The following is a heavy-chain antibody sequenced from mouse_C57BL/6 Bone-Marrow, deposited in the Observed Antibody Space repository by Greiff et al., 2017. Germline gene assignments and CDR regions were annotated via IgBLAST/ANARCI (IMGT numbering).Heavy chain of an antibody. J-gene: IGHJ3*01. Sequence: VQLQQPGAELVKPGASVKLSCKASGYTFTSYWMHWVKQRPGQGLEWIGEIDPSDSYTNYNQKFKGKSTLTVDKSSSTAYMQLSSLTSEDSAVYYCARGVTTVESWFAYWGQGTLVTVSA. D-gene: IGHD1-1*01. CDR3: ARGVTTVESWFAY. CDR1: GYTFTSYW. CDR2: IDPSDSYT. V-gene: IGHV1-69*01.